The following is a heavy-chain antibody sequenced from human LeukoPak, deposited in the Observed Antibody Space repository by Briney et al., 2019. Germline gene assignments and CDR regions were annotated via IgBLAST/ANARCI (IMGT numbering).Heavy chain of an antibody. J-gene: IGHJ4*02. CDR3: GRIGAYGGRPVDC. V-gene: IGHV3-7*01. CDR2: IKKDGSEK. D-gene: IGHD4/OR15-4a*01. Sequence: PGGSLRLSCAASVFPFSIYWMTWVRQAPGKGREWGANIKKDGSEKYYVDSLKDRFTISKDNANNSLYLQMNSMRADDTAVYYWGRIGAYGGRPVDCWGQGTLVTVSS. CDR1: VFPFSIYW.